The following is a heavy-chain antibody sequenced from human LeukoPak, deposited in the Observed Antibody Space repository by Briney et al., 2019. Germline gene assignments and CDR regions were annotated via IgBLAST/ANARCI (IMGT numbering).Heavy chain of an antibody. V-gene: IGHV3-48*03. D-gene: IGHD3-3*01. Sequence: PGGSLGLSCAASGFTFSSYEMNWVRQAPGKGLEWVSYISSSGSTIYYADSVKGRFTISRDNAKNSLYLQMNSLRAEDTAVYYCAREGLRFLEWLPQGFDYWGQGTLVTVSS. J-gene: IGHJ4*02. CDR3: AREGLRFLEWLPQGFDY. CDR1: GFTFSSYE. CDR2: ISSSGSTI.